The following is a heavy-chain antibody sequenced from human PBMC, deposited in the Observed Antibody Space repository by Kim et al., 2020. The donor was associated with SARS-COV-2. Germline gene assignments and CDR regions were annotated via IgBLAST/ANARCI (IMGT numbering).Heavy chain of an antibody. J-gene: IGHJ3*02. CDR2: ISSRGNYI. V-gene: IGHV3-21*01. CDR1: GFTFSTST. CDR3: TRGKDYGVVSNDAFDM. Sequence: GGSLRLSCAASGFTFSTSTMNWVRQAPGKGLEWVSSISSRGNYIYYADSLKGRFTMSRDNAKNSVHLQMNSLRAEDTAVYYCTRGKDYGVVSNDAFDMWGQGTKVTVSS. D-gene: IGHD4-17*01.